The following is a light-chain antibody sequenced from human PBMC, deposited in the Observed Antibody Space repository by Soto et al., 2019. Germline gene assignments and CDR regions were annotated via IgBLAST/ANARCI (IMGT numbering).Light chain of an antibody. J-gene: IGKJ5*01. CDR2: GAS. Sequence: EIVLTQSPGNLSLSPGERATLSCRASQSVSSSYLAWYQQKPGQAPRLLIYGASTRATGIPDRFSGSGSGTDFSLTISRLEPEDFAVYYCQQYGKSPQITFGQGTRLE. V-gene: IGKV3-20*01. CDR1: QSVSSSY. CDR3: QQYGKSPQIT.